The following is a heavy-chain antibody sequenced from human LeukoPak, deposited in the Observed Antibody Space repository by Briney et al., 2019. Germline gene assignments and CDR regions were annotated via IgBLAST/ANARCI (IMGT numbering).Heavy chain of an antibody. J-gene: IGHJ4*02. D-gene: IGHD2-15*01. Sequence: GGSLRLSCAASGFTFSSYGMHWVRQAPGKGLEWVAVIWYDGSNKYYADSVKGRFTISRDNSKNTLYLQMNSLRAEYTAVYYRGRAGYCSGGSCYGVDYWGQGTLVTVS. CDR1: GFTFSSYG. V-gene: IGHV3-33*01. CDR2: IWYDGSNK. CDR3: GRAGYCSGGSCYGVDY.